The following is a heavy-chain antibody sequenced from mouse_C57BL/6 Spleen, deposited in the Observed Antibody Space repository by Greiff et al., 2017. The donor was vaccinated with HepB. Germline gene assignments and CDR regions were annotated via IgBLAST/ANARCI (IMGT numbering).Heavy chain of an antibody. V-gene: IGHV1-54*01. Sequence: QVQLQQSGAELVRPGTSVKVSCKASGYAFTNYLIEWVKQRPGQGLEWIGVINPGSGGTNYNEKFKGKATLTADKSSSTAYMQLSSVTSEDSAVYFCARSGLGRRYFDYWGQGTTLTVSS. D-gene: IGHD4-1*01. CDR3: ARSGLGRRYFDY. CDR2: INPGSGGT. CDR1: GYAFTNYL. J-gene: IGHJ2*01.